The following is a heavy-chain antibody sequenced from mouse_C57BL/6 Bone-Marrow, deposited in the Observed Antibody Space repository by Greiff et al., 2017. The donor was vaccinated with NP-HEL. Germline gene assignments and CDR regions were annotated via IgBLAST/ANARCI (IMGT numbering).Heavy chain of an antibody. V-gene: IGHV1-42*01. CDR1: GYSFTGYY. CDR3: ARGDGYYWFAY. J-gene: IGHJ3*01. Sequence: DVQLQESGPELVKPGASVKISCKASGYSFTGYYMNWVKQSPEKSLEWIGEINPSTGGTTYNQKFKAKATLTVDTSSSTAYMQLKSLTSEDSAVYYCARGDGYYWFAYWGQGTLVTVSA. CDR2: INPSTGGT. D-gene: IGHD2-3*01.